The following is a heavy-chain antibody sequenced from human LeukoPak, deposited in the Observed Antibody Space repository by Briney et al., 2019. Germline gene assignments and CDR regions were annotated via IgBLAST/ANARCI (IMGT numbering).Heavy chain of an antibody. Sequence: SETLSLTCTVSGGSISSYYWSWIRQPPGKGLEWIGYIYYSGGTNYNPSLKSRVTISVDTSKNQFSLKLSSVTAADTAVYYCARVTGDPDAFDIWGQGTMVTVSS. CDR2: IYYSGGT. D-gene: IGHD7-27*01. J-gene: IGHJ3*02. CDR1: GGSISSYY. V-gene: IGHV4-59*01. CDR3: ARVTGDPDAFDI.